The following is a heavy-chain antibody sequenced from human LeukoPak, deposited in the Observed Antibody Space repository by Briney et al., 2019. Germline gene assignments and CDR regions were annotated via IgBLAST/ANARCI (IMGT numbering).Heavy chain of an antibody. D-gene: IGHD2-2*01. CDR2: ISGSGGST. V-gene: IGHV3-23*01. J-gene: IGHJ4*02. CDR1: GFTFSSYA. CDR3: AKERNIVVVPAAPDY. Sequence: GGSLRLSCAASGFTFSSYAMSWVRQAPGKGLEWVSTISGSGGSTYYADSVKGRFTISRDDSRNTLYLQMNSLRAEDTAVYYCAKERNIVVVPAAPDYWGQGTLVTVSS.